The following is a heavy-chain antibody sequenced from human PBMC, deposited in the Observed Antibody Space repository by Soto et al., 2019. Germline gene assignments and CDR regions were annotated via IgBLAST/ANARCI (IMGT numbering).Heavy chain of an antibody. CDR2: FYHSGKS. CDR3: ARISSVDPYGYVNGGLDV. CDR1: GGSIRSYY. V-gene: IGHV4-59*01. D-gene: IGHD5-18*01. Sequence: SETLSLTCSVSGGSIRSYYWSWIRQSPEKGLEWIGYFYHSGKSNYNPSLKSRVTISVDTSKNQLSLSLRSVTAADKAVYFCARISSVDPYGYVNGGLDVWGQGTTVTVSS. J-gene: IGHJ6*02.